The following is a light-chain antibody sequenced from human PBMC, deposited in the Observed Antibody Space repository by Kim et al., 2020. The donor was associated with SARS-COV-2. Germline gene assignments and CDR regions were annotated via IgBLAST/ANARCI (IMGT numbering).Light chain of an antibody. J-gene: IGLJ3*02. CDR3: AAWDDSLDGWV. CDR2: SNN. CDR1: SSNIGSNT. V-gene: IGLV1-44*01. Sequence: GQRVTISCSGSSSNIGSNTVNWYQQLPGTAPKVLIYSNNLRPSGVPDRFSGSKSGTSASLAISGLQSEDEADYYCAAWDDSLDGWVFGGGTQLTVL.